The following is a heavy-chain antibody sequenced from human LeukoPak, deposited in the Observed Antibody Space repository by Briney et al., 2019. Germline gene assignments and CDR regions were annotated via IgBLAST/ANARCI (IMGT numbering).Heavy chain of an antibody. D-gene: IGHD3-10*01. CDR2: ISHDGSRK. CDR3: AKDWKFYYVSGSFFPDN. V-gene: IGHV3-30-3*01. CDR1: GFAFSSYA. J-gene: IGHJ4*02. Sequence: GRSLRLSCAASGFAFSSYAVHWVRQAPGKGLECVAVISHDGSRKYYADFVKGRFTISRDNSKNTLYLHMNSLIPEDTAVYFCAKDWKFYYVSGSFFPDNWGQGTLVTVSS.